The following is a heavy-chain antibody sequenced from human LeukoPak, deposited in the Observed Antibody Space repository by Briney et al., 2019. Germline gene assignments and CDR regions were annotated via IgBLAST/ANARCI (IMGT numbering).Heavy chain of an antibody. V-gene: IGHV3-48*01. D-gene: IGHD6-19*01. Sequence: AGGSLRLSCAASGFTFSSYSMNWVRQAPGKGLEWVSYISSSSTIYYADSVKGRFTISRDNAKNSLYLQMNSLRAEDTAVYYCARDKSSGWYPRIYYYYGMDVWGQGTTVTVSS. J-gene: IGHJ6*02. CDR2: ISSSSTI. CDR1: GFTFSSYS. CDR3: ARDKSSGWYPRIYYYYGMDV.